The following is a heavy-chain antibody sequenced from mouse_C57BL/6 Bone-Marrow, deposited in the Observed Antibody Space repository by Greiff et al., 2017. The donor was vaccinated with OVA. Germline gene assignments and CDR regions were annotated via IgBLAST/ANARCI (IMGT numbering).Heavy chain of an antibody. V-gene: IGHV1-66*01. CDR1: GYSFTSYY. CDR3: ARSFPSFYAMDY. Sequence: VQLKQSGPELVKPGASVKISCKASGYSFTSYYIHWVKQRPGQGLEWIGWIYPGSGNTKYNEKFKGKATLTADTSSSTAYMQLSSLTSEDSAVYYCARSFPSFYAMDYWGQGTSVTVSS. CDR2: IYPGSGNT. J-gene: IGHJ4*01.